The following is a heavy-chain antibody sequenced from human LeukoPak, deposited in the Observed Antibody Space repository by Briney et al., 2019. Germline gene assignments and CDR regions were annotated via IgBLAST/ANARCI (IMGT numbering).Heavy chain of an antibody. CDR3: ARDRVTMVRGVIIKDYYYYMDV. Sequence: GGSLRLSCAASGFTFSSYSMNWVRQAPGKGLEWVSSISTSSSYIHYADSVKGRFTISRDNAKNSLYLQMNSLRAEDTAVYYCARDRVTMVRGVIIKDYYYYMDVWGKGTTVTVSS. CDR2: ISTSSSYI. D-gene: IGHD3-10*01. V-gene: IGHV3-21*01. CDR1: GFTFSSYS. J-gene: IGHJ6*03.